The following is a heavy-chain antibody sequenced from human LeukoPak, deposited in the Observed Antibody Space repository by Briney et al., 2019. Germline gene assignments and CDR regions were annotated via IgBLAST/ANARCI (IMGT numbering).Heavy chain of an antibody. J-gene: IGHJ4*02. V-gene: IGHV3-30*03. CDR3: ASSSHSYAKPFDY. Sequence: PGGSLRLSCAASGFTFRSYGIHWVRQAPGKGLEWVALISFDGSNKNYADSVKGRFTISRDNSKNSLYLQMNSLRADDTALYYCASSSHSYAKPFDYWGQGTLVTVSS. CDR2: ISFDGSNK. CDR1: GFTFRSYG. D-gene: IGHD5-18*01.